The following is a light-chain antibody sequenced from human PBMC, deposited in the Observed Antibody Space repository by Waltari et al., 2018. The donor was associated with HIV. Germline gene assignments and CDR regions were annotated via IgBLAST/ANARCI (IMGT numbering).Light chain of an antibody. CDR3: QQLNTYPLT. CDR2: AAS. Sequence: DIQLTQSPSFLSASVGDRVSITCRASQDISRDLAWYQQKPGKAPELLISAASNWQSGVPIMFSGSGSETEFTLTINSLQPEDSATYSCQQLNTYPLTFGGGTRVDIK. J-gene: IGKJ4*01. CDR1: QDISRD. V-gene: IGKV1-9*01.